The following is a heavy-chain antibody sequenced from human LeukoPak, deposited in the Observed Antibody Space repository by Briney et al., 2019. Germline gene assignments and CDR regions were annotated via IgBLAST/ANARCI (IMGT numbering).Heavy chain of an antibody. V-gene: IGHV3-23*01. Sequence: GGSLRLSCAASGFSFKSYAMSWVRQAPGKGLEWVSAINNDGDSTYSADSVKGRFTVSRDNSKNTLYLQMNSLRAEDTAVYYCARGVVYPTWSGPHWSDYWGQGTLVTVSS. CDR1: GFSFKSYA. CDR3: ARGVVYPTWSGPHWSDY. J-gene: IGHJ4*02. CDR2: INNDGDST. D-gene: IGHD3-3*01.